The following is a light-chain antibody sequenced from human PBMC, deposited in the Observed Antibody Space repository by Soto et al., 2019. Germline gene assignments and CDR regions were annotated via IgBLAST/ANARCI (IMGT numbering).Light chain of an antibody. CDR1: QSIGIW. CDR2: KAS. J-gene: IGKJ2*01. CDR3: QLYDSYVT. Sequence: DIQMTQSPPTLSASVGDRVTITCRASQSIGIWLAWYQQKPGKAPKLLIYKASSLKREVPSRFSGSGLGTDFTLTISSLQSDDFATFHCQLYDSYVTFGQGTKREIK. V-gene: IGKV1-5*03.